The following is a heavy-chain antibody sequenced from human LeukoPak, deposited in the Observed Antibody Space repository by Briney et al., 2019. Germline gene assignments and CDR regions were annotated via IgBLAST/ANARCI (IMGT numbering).Heavy chain of an antibody. Sequence: SQTLSLTCAISGDSVSSNSAAWNWIRQSPSRGLEWLGRTYFRSKWYNDYAVSVKSRISISADTSKNHFSLQLSSVTPDDTAVYHCVRGTGSFGSWGQGTLVTVSS. CDR2: TYFRSKWYN. V-gene: IGHV6-1*01. J-gene: IGHJ4*02. CDR1: GDSVSSNSAA. D-gene: IGHD7-27*01. CDR3: VRGTGSFGS.